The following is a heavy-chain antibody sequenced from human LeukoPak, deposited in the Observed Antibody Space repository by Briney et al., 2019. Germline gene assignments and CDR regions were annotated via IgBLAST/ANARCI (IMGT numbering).Heavy chain of an antibody. CDR3: ARESYQLLLYPAGYFDY. V-gene: IGHV3-7*01. D-gene: IGHD2-2*01. CDR1: GFTFSSYW. CDR2: IKQDGSEK. Sequence: GGSLRLSCAASGFTFSSYWMSWVRQAPGKGLEWVANIKQDGSEKYYVDSVKGRFTVSRDNAKNSLYLQMNSLRAEDTAVYYCARESYQLLLYPAGYFDYWGQGTLVTVSS. J-gene: IGHJ4*02.